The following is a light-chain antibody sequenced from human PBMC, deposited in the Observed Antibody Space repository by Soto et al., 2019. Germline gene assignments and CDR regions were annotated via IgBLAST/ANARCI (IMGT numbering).Light chain of an antibody. CDR3: SAYTSSTTL. V-gene: IGLV2-14*03. CDR2: DVS. CDR1: NSDVGGYTY. J-gene: IGLJ3*02. Sequence: QSALTQPASVSGSPGQSITISCTETNSDVGGYTYVSWYQQHPGKAPKLMIYDVSNRPSGVSNRFSGSKSGNTASLTISGLQAEDEAYYYCSAYTSSTTLFGGGTKLTVL.